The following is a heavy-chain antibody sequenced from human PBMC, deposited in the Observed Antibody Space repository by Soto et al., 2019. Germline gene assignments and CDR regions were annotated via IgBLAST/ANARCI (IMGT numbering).Heavy chain of an antibody. D-gene: IGHD6-19*01. CDR3: ARGLGTGIAVADDQNHYYFDY. V-gene: IGHV4-34*01. J-gene: IGHJ4*02. Sequence: PSETLSLTCAVYGGSFSGYYWSWIRQPPGKGLEWIGEINHSGSTNYNPSLKSRVTISVDTSKNQFSLKLSSVTAADTAVYYCARGLGTGIAVADDQNHYYFDYWGQGTLVTVSS. CDR2: INHSGST. CDR1: GGSFSGYY.